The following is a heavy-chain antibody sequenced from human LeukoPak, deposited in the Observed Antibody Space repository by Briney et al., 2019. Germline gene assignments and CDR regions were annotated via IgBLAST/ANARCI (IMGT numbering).Heavy chain of an antibody. CDR2: ISGSGGST. J-gene: IGHJ5*02. V-gene: IGHV3-23*01. Sequence: GSLRLSCAASGFTFSSYAMSWVRQAPGKGLEWVSAISGSGGSTYYADSVKGRFTISRDNSKNTLYLQMNSPRAEDTAVYYCAKSPTWFGSPSPFDPWGQGTLVTVSS. CDR1: GFTFSSYA. D-gene: IGHD3-10*01. CDR3: AKSPTWFGSPSPFDP.